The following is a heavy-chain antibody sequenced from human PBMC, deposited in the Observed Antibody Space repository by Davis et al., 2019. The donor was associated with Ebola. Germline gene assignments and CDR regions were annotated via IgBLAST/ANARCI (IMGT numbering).Heavy chain of an antibody. V-gene: IGHV4-59*05. CDR2: IYYSGST. J-gene: IGHJ4*02. Sequence: ESLKISCAASGFTFSSYSMNWVRQAPGKGLEWIGSIYYSGSTYYNPSLKSRVTISVDTSKNQFSLKLSSVTAADTAVYYCARGRRYSYGPAVYWGQGTLVTVSS. D-gene: IGHD5-18*01. CDR1: GFTFSSYSMN. CDR3: ARGRRYSYGPAVY.